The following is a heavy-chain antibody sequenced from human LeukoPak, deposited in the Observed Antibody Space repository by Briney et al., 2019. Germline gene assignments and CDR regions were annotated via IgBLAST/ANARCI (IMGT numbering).Heavy chain of an antibody. Sequence: GGSLRLSCAASGFTFSNHWMHWVRQVPGKGPVWVSRVDGGGSSTSYADSVKGRFSISRDNAKSALYLQMNSLIVEDTAVYYCARGPGSSGGAYVGDYWGHGTLVTVSS. D-gene: IGHD6-19*01. CDR2: VDGGGSST. V-gene: IGHV3-74*01. CDR1: GFTFSNHW. J-gene: IGHJ4*01. CDR3: ARGPGSSGGAYVGDY.